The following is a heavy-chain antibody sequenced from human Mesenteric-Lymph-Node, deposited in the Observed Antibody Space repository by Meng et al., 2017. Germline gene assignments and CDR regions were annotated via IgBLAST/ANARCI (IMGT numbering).Heavy chain of an antibody. CDR1: GGSISSSSYY. Sequence: SETLSLTCTVSGGSISSSSYYWGWIRQPPGKGLEWIGSIYYSGSTYYNPSLKSRVTISVDTSKNQFSLKLSTVTAADTAVYYCARVLRRELDRKVADYWGQGTLVTVAS. D-gene: IGHD3-10*01. V-gene: IGHV4-39*07. J-gene: IGHJ4*02. CDR2: IYYSGST. CDR3: ARVLRRELDRKVADY.